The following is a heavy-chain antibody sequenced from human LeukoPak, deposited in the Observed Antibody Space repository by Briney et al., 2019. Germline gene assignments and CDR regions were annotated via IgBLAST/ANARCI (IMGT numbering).Heavy chain of an antibody. J-gene: IGHJ4*02. D-gene: IGHD3-22*01. CDR3: AKGSYYDSSGSFYFDY. V-gene: IGHV3-23*01. CDR1: GFPFSSYA. Sequence: GGSLRLSCTASGFPFSSYAMTWVRQAPGKGLEWVSAISGSGAGTYYADSVKGRFTISRDNSKNTLYLHLSSLRAEDTATYYCAKGSYYDSSGSFYFDYWGQGTLVTVSS. CDR2: ISGSGAGT.